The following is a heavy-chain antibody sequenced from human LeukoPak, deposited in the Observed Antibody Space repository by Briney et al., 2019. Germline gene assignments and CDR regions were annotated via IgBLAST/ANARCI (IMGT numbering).Heavy chain of an antibody. D-gene: IGHD2-2*01. CDR1: GFTFSSYA. CDR3: ARVIVVVPAAMVDAFDI. V-gene: IGHV3-7*03. Sequence: GGSLRLSCAASGFTFSSYAMSWVRQAPGKGLEWVANIKQDGSEKYYVDSVKGRFTISRDNAKNSLYLQMNSLRAEDTAVYYCARVIVVVPAAMVDAFDIWGQGTMVTVSS. CDR2: IKQDGSEK. J-gene: IGHJ3*02.